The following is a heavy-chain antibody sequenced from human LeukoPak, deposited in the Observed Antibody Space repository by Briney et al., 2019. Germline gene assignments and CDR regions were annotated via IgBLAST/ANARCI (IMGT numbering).Heavy chain of an antibody. V-gene: IGHV4-59*01. D-gene: IGHD1-26*01. CDR3: ASGSYSFYYFDY. J-gene: IGHJ4*02. CDR1: GDSISSYY. CDR2: IYYSGST. Sequence: SETLSLTCTVSGDSISSYYWSWIRQPPGKGLEWIGYIYYSGSTIYNPSLKSRVTISLDTSKNQFSLKLSSVTAADTAVYYCASGSYSFYYFDYWGQGTLVTVSS.